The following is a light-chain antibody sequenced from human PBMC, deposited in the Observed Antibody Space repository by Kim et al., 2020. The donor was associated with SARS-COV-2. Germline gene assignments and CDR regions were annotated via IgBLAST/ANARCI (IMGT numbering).Light chain of an antibody. CDR1: SSDIGSFNL. V-gene: IGLV2-23*02. J-gene: IGLJ3*02. CDR3: CSYGGNNNWV. Sequence: QSALTQPASVSGSPGQTITISCSGTSSDIGSFNLVSWYQQSPGTAPKLKIYGVTERSSGVSNRFSGSKSGNTASLTISGLQAEDEAEYYCCSYGGNNNWVFGGGTQLTVL. CDR2: GVT.